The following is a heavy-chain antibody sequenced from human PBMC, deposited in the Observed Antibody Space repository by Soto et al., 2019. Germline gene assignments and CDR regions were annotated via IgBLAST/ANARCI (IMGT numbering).Heavy chain of an antibody. CDR1: GYTFTSYG. J-gene: IGHJ4*02. CDR2: ISGYSANT. V-gene: IGHV1-18*01. CDR3: ARDSWGYSSGWYDY. D-gene: IGHD6-19*01. Sequence: SVKVSCKSYGYTFTSYGITWVRQAPGQGLEWMGWISGYSANTNYAQKYQGRVTMTTDTSTSTAYMELRSLTSDDTAVYYCARDSWGYSSGWYDYWGQGTLVTVSS.